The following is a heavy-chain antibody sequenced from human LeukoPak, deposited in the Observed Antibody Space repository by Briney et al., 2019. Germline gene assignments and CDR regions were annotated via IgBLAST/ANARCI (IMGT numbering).Heavy chain of an antibody. CDR2: IYPGDSDT. Sequence: GESLKISCKGSGYSFTSYWIGWVRQMPGKGLEWMGIIYPGDSDTRYSPSLQGQVTISADKSISTAYLQWSSLKASDTAMYYCARRLRWPHDAFDIWGQGTMVTVSS. D-gene: IGHD5-24*01. CDR1: GYSFTSYW. CDR3: ARRLRWPHDAFDI. J-gene: IGHJ3*02. V-gene: IGHV5-51*01.